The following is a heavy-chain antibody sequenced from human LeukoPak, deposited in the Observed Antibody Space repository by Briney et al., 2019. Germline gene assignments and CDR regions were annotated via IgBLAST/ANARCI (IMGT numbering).Heavy chain of an antibody. J-gene: IGHJ4*02. Sequence: SETLSLTCTVSGGSITSYYWSWIRQPPGKGLEWIWYIYYSGSTNYNPSLKSRVTISVDTSKNQFSLKLSSVTAADTAVYYCARRQHLVGDHWGYFDYWGQGTLVTVSS. D-gene: IGHD6-13*01. V-gene: IGHV4-59*08. CDR2: IYYSGST. CDR1: GGSITSYY. CDR3: ARRQHLVGDHWGYFDY.